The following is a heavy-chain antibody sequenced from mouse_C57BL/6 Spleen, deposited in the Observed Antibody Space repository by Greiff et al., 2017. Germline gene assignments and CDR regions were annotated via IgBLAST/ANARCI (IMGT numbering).Heavy chain of an antibody. CDR1: GYTFTDYN. CDR3: ARRYDYPYYYAMDY. V-gene: IGHV1-18*01. Sequence: EVQLQQSGPELVKPGASVKIPCKASGYTFTDYNMDWVKQSHGKSLEWIGDINPNNGGTIYNQKFKGKATLTVDKSSSTAYMELRSLTSEDTAVYYCARRYDYPYYYAMDYWGQGTSVTVSS. D-gene: IGHD2-4*01. CDR2: INPNNGGT. J-gene: IGHJ4*01.